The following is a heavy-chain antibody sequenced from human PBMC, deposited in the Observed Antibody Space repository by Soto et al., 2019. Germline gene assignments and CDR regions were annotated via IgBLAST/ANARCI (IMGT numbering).Heavy chain of an antibody. CDR1: GYSISSGYY. D-gene: IGHD2-2*02. Sequence: PSETLSLTCAVSGYSISSGYYWGWIRQPPGKGLEWIGSIYHSGSTYYNPSLKSRVTISVDTSKNQFSLKLSSVTAADTAVYYCARDSYEPDIVVVPAAIGYWGQGTLVTVSS. V-gene: IGHV4-38-2*02. CDR2: IYHSGST. J-gene: IGHJ4*02. CDR3: ARDSYEPDIVVVPAAIGY.